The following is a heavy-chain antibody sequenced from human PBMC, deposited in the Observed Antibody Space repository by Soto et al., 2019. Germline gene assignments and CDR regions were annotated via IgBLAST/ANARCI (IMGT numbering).Heavy chain of an antibody. V-gene: IGHV3-23*01. J-gene: IGHJ4*02. CDR2: ISNSGRST. Sequence: PGGSLRLCCAASGLTFSSYAMSWVRQAPGKGLEWVSHISNSGRSTKYADSVKGRFTISRDNSKNTLYLQMNSLRAEDTAIYYCAKDALAYYDFWSWGQGTLVTVSS. CDR3: AKDALAYYDFWS. D-gene: IGHD3-3*01. CDR1: GLTFSSYA.